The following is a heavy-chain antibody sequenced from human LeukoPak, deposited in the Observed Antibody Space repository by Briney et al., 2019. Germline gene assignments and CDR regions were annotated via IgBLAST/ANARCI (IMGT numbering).Heavy chain of an antibody. CDR3: ARQPQSGWELLAAFDI. D-gene: IGHD1-26*01. CDR2: IYYSGST. J-gene: IGHJ3*02. Sequence: PSETLSLTCTVSGGSISSYYWSWIRQPPGKGLEWIGCIYYSGSTNYNPSLKSRVTISVDTSKNQFSLKLSSVTAADTAVYYCARQPQSGWELLAAFDIWGQGTMVTVSS. CDR1: GGSISSYY. V-gene: IGHV4-59*08.